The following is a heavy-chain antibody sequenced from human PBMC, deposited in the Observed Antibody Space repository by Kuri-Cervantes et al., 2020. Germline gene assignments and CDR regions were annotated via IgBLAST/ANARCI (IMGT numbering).Heavy chain of an antibody. CDR3: ARSRYGWFDP. Sequence: ESLKISCAVYGGSFSGYYWSWIRQPPGKGLEWIGEINHSGSTNYNPSLKSRVTISVDTSKNQFSLKLSSVTAADTAVYYCARSRYGWFDPWGQGTLVTVSS. CDR1: GGSFSGYY. V-gene: IGHV4-34*01. J-gene: IGHJ5*02. CDR2: INHSGST. D-gene: IGHD1-14*01.